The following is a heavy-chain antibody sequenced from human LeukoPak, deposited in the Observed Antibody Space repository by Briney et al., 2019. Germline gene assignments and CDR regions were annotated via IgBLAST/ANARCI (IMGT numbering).Heavy chain of an antibody. CDR1: GYTFTGYY. J-gene: IGHJ4*02. Sequence: ASVKVSCKASGYTFTGYYMHWVRQAPGQGLEWMGWINTYNGNTNFAQNLQGRVTMTTDTSASTAYMELRSLRSDDTAVYYCATAGVMVRGVSYYFDYWGQGTLVTVSS. CDR3: ATAGVMVRGVSYYFDY. V-gene: IGHV1-18*04. D-gene: IGHD3-10*01. CDR2: INTYNGNT.